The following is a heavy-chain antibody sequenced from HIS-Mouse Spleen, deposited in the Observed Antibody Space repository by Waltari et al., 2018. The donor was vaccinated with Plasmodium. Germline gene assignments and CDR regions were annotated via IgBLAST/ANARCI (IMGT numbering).Heavy chain of an antibody. D-gene: IGHD2-8*01. Sequence: QVQLVESGGGVVQPGRYLRLSCAASGFTFSINGRHWVGEAQGKGLEWVAVIWYDVSNKYYAYSVKGRFTISRDNSKNTLYLQMNSLRAEDTAVYYCAKVAQGTRDAFDIWGQGTMVTVSS. V-gene: IGHV3-33*06. CDR2: IWYDVSNK. CDR3: AKVAQGTRDAFDI. CDR1: GFTFSING. J-gene: IGHJ3*02.